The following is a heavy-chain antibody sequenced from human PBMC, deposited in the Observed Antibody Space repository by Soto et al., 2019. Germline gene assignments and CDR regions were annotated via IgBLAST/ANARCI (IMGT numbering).Heavy chain of an antibody. Sequence: SETLSLTCAVYGGSFSGYYWTWIRQPPGTGLEWIGEINHSGSTNYNPSLKSRVSISVDTSKNQFSLTLKSVTAADTAVYFCARLYSYGYADYWGQGTLVTVSS. V-gene: IGHV4-34*01. J-gene: IGHJ4*02. CDR3: ARLYSYGYADY. D-gene: IGHD5-18*01. CDR2: INHSGST. CDR1: GGSFSGYY.